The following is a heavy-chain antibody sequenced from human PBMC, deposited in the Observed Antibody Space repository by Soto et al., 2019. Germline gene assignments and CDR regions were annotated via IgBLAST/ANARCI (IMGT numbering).Heavy chain of an antibody. CDR3: ARGDSSSNINYYYSGMDV. Sequence: ASVKVSCKASGYTFTSYGISWVRQAPGQGLEWMGWISAYNGNTNYAQKLQGRVTMTTDTSTSTAYMELRSLRSDDTAVYYCARGDSSSNINYYYSGMDVWGKGTRVTVPS. D-gene: IGHD6-13*01. J-gene: IGHJ6*04. CDR1: GYTFTSYG. CDR2: ISAYNGNT. V-gene: IGHV1-18*01.